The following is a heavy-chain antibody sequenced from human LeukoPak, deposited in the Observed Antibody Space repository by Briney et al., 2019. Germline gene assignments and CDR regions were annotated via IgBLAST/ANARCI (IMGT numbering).Heavy chain of an antibody. J-gene: IGHJ6*02. CDR3: AKDLNHDIVVVPAAIEIYYYYGMDV. V-gene: IGHV3-21*04. CDR2: ISSSSSYI. Sequence: GGSLRLSCAASGFTFSSYSMNWVRQAPGKGLEWVSSISSSSSYIYYADPVKGRFTISRDNAKNSLYLQMNSLRAEDTAVYYCAKDLNHDIVVVPAAIEIYYYYGMDVWGQGTTVTVSS. CDR1: GFTFSSYS. D-gene: IGHD2-2*02.